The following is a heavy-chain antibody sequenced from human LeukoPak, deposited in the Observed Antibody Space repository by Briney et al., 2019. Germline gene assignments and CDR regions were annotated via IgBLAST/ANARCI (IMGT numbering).Heavy chain of an antibody. Sequence: VGSLRLSCAASGFTFSSYSMNWVRQAPGKGLEWVSYISSSSSTIYYADSVKGRFTISRDNAKNSLYLQMNSLRAEDTAVYYCARGSYDSPRGYWGQGTLVTVSS. CDR3: ARGSYDSPRGY. D-gene: IGHD3-3*01. CDR1: GFTFSSYS. V-gene: IGHV3-48*01. CDR2: ISSSSSTI. J-gene: IGHJ4*02.